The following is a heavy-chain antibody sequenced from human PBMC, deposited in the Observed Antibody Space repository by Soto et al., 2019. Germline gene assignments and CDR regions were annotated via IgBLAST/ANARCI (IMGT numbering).Heavy chain of an antibody. CDR2: ISWNSGSI. Sequence: EVQLVESGGGLVQPGRSLRLSCAASGFTFDDYALHWVRQAPGKGLEWVSGISWNSGSIAYAESVKGRFTISRGNAKNSLYLQMDSLRAEDTALYYCGKGATARFLEYPDYWGQGTLVTVSS. CDR1: GFTFDDYA. V-gene: IGHV3-9*01. J-gene: IGHJ4*02. CDR3: GKGATARFLEYPDY. D-gene: IGHD3-3*01.